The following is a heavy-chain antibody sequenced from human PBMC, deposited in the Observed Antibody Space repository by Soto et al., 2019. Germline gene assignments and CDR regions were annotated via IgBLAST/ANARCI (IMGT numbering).Heavy chain of an antibody. V-gene: IGHV4-59*12. J-gene: IGHJ5*02. CDR2: IYYSGGT. CDR3: ASIYDSSGYYYGNNWFDP. Sequence: PLETHPLTSTVSGGSSISYYWSWIRQPTGKGLEWIGYIYYSGGTYYNPSLKSRVTISVDTSKNQFSLELSSVTAADTAVYYCASIYDSSGYYYGNNWFDPWGQGTLVTVSS. CDR1: GGSSISYY. D-gene: IGHD3-22*01.